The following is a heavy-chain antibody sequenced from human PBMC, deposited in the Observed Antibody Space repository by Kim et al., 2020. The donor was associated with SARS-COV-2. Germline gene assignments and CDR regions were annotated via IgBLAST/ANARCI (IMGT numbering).Heavy chain of an antibody. Sequence: ASVKVSCKASGYTFTSYAMHWVRQAPGQRLEWMGWINAGNGNTKYSQKFQGRVTITRDTSASTAYMELSSLRSEDTAVYYCVIWEREQWLVRGGCGTYWGQGTLVTVSS. CDR3: VIWEREQWLVRGGCGTY. V-gene: IGHV1-3*01. CDR2: INAGNGNT. CDR1: GYTFTSYA. J-gene: IGHJ4*02. D-gene: IGHD6-19*01.